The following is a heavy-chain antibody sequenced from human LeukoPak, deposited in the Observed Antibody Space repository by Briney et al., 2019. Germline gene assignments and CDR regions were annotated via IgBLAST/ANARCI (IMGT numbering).Heavy chain of an antibody. V-gene: IGHV4-34*01. J-gene: IGHJ4*02. CDR1: GGSFSSYY. D-gene: IGHD3-22*01. Sequence: SETLSLTCAVYGGSFSSYYWSWIRQPPGKGLEWIGEINQSGSSNYNPSLKTRLAISIDTSKSQFSLKLSSVTAADTAVYYCARLSSSHYGFDYWGQGTLVTVS. CDR2: INQSGSS. CDR3: ARLSSSHYGFDY.